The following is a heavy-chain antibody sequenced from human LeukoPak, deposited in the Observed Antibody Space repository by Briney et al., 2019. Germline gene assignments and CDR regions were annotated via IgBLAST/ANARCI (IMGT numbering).Heavy chain of an antibody. CDR2: ISGSGGNT. J-gene: IGHJ3*02. CDR1: GFIFPNYI. CDR3: ANEYSKGDI. D-gene: IGHD4-11*01. V-gene: IGHV3-23*01. Sequence: PGGSLRLSCAASGFIFPNYIMSWVRQAPGKGLEWVSAISGSGGNTYYADSVKGRFTISRDNSKNTLYLRMNSLRAEDAAVYYCANEYSKGDIWGQGTMVTVSS.